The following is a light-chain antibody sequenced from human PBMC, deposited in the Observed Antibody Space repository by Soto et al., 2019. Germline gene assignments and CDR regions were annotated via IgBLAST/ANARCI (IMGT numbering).Light chain of an antibody. Sequence: IVLTQSPATLSLSPGERATLSCRASQSVRSYLAWYQQKPGQAPRLLIYDASNRATGIPARFSGSGSGTDFTLTISSLEPEDFAVYYWQQRSNSELICGGGTKVEIK. J-gene: IGKJ4*01. V-gene: IGKV3-11*01. CDR3: QQRSNSELI. CDR1: QSVRSY. CDR2: DAS.